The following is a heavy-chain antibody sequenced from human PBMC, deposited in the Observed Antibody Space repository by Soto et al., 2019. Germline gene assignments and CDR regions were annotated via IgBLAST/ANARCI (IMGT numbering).Heavy chain of an antibody. CDR1: GFTFSSYA. V-gene: IGHV3-30-3*01. CDR3: ASIVGATGSFIY. J-gene: IGHJ4*02. Sequence: AGGSLRLSCAASGFTFSSYAMHWVRQAPGKGLEWVAVISYDGSNKYYADSVKGRFTISRDNSKNTLYLQMNSLRAEDTAVYYCASIVGATGSFIYWGQGTLVTVSS. CDR2: ISYDGSNK. D-gene: IGHD1-26*01.